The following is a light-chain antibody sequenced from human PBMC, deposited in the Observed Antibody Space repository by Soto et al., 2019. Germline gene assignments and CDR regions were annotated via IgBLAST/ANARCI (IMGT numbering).Light chain of an antibody. CDR1: QSFSSSY. J-gene: IGKJ1*01. CDR2: RTS. Sequence: EIVLTQSPGTLSLSPGERATLSCRASQSFSSSYLAWYQQKPGQAPRLLIYRTSNRATGIPDRFSGSGSGTDFTLTISRLEPEDFAVYWCQQYDSSPRTFGQGTKVEIX. V-gene: IGKV3-20*01. CDR3: QQYDSSPRT.